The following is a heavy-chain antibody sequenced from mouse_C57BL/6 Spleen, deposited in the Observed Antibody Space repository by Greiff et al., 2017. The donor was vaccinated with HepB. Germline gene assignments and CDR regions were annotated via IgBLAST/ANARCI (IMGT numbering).Heavy chain of an antibody. D-gene: IGHD1-1*01. CDR1: GYTFTDYY. Sequence: EVQLQQSGPELVKPGASVKISCKASGYTFTDYYMNWVKQSHGKSLEWIGDINPNNGGTSYNQKFKGKATLTVDKSSSTAYMELRSLTSEDSAVYYCARSNDGSSSYWYFDVWGTGTTVTVSS. V-gene: IGHV1-26*01. CDR2: INPNNGGT. J-gene: IGHJ1*03. CDR3: ARSNDGSSSYWYFDV.